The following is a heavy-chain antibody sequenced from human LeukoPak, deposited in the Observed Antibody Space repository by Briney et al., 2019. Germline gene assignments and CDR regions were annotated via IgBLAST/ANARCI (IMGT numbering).Heavy chain of an antibody. V-gene: IGHV3-23*01. J-gene: IGHJ2*01. Sequence: GGSLRLSCAASGVMFSSHGMSWVRQAPGKGLEWVSSISDTGSGTCYADSVKGRFTMSRDNSKNTLYLQMNSLRAEDTAVYYCAKNLLGSESFSWYFDLWGQGTLVTVSS. CDR1: GVMFSSHG. D-gene: IGHD1-26*01. CDR2: ISDTGSGT. CDR3: AKNLLGSESFSWYFDL.